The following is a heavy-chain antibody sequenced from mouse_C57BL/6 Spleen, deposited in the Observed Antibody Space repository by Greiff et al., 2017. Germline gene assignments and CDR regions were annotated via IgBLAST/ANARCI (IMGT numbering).Heavy chain of an antibody. V-gene: IGHV1-82*01. CDR3: ARSALGYFDV. Sequence: QVQLQQSGPELVKPGASVTISCKASGYAFSSSWMNWVKQRPGKGLEWIGRIYPGDGDTNYNGKFKGKATLTADKSSSTAYMQLSSLTSEDSAVYFCARSALGYFDVWGTGTTVTVSS. CDR2: IYPGDGDT. CDR1: GYAFSSSW. J-gene: IGHJ1*03.